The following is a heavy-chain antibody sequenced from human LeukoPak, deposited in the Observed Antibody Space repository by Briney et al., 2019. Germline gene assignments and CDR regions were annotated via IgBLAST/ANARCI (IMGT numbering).Heavy chain of an antibody. CDR2: INPNSGGT. CDR1: GYTFTGYY. V-gene: IGHV1-2*02. D-gene: IGHD5-24*01. CDR3: AGSQTGDGYNPPFDY. J-gene: IGHJ4*02. Sequence: ASVKVSCKASGYTFTGYYMHWVRQAPGQGLEWMGWINPNSGGTNYAQKFHGRVTMTRDTSISTAYMELSRLTSDGTAVFYCAGSQTGDGYNPPFDYWGQGTLVTVSS.